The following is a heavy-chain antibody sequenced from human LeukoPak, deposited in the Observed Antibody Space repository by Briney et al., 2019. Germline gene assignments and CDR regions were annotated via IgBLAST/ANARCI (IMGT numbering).Heavy chain of an antibody. Sequence: ASVKVSCKASGYTFTSYYMHWVRQAPGQGLEWLGMINPSGGSTTYAQKLQGRVTMTRHTSTSTVYMELSSLRSEDTAVYYCARDQTDCSTTSCYKFHYGLDVWGQGTTVTVSS. CDR1: GYTFTSYY. CDR3: ARDQTDCSTTSCYKFHYGLDV. V-gene: IGHV1-46*04. CDR2: INPSGGST. J-gene: IGHJ6*02. D-gene: IGHD2-2*02.